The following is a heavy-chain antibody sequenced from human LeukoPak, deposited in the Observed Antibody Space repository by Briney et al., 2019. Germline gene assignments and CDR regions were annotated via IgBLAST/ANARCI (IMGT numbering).Heavy chain of an antibody. CDR3: AREWLVFRNFDY. CDR2: INPNSGGT. Sequence: ASVKVSCKASGGTFSSYAISWVRQAPGQGLEWMGWINPNSGGTNYAQKFRGRVTMTRDTSISTAYMELSRLRSDDTAVYYCAREWLVFRNFDYWGQGTLVTVSS. CDR1: GGTFSSYA. D-gene: IGHD6-19*01. J-gene: IGHJ4*02. V-gene: IGHV1-2*02.